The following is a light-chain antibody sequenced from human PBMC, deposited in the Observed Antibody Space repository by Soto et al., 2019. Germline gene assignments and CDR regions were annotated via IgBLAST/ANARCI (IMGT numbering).Light chain of an antibody. J-gene: IGLJ2*01. V-gene: IGLV2-8*01. CDR1: SSDVGGYNY. Sequence: QSALTQPPSASGSPGQSVTISCTGTSSDVGGYNYVSWYQQHPGKAPKLMIYEVSKRPSGVPDRFSGSKSGNTASLTVSGLQAEDEADYYCSSYAASNNLVCGGGTKLTVL. CDR3: SSYAASNNLV. CDR2: EVS.